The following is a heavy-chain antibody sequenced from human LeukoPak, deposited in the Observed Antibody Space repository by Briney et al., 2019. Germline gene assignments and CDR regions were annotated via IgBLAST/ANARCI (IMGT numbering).Heavy chain of an antibody. CDR3: ARDQGGSLDY. CDR1: GFTFRSYE. CDR2: ISSSGSTI. Sequence: PGGSLRLSCAASGFTFRSYEMNWVRQAPGKGLEWLSYISSSGSTIYYADSVKGRFTISRDNAKNSLYLQMNSLRAEDTAVYYCARDQGGSLDYWGQGTLVTVSS. V-gene: IGHV3-48*03. J-gene: IGHJ4*02. D-gene: IGHD1-26*01.